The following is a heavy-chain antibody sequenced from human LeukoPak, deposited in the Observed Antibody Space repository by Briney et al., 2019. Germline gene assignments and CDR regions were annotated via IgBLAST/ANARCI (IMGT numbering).Heavy chain of an antibody. CDR1: GGSFSGYY. Sequence: SETLSLTCAVYGGSFSGYYWSWIRQPPGKGLEWIGEINHSGSTNYNPSLKSRVTILVDTSKNQFSLKLSSVTAADTALYYCARLNSPGWFDPWGQGTLVTVSS. D-gene: IGHD4-23*01. V-gene: IGHV4-34*01. CDR3: ARLNSPGWFDP. J-gene: IGHJ5*02. CDR2: INHSGST.